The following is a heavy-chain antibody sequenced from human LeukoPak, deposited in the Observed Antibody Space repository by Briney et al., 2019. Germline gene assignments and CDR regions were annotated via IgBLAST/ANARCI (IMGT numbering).Heavy chain of an antibody. CDR3: ARDPPYSGSYSDY. CDR2: IIPIFGTA. J-gene: IGHJ4*02. V-gene: IGHV1-69*13. D-gene: IGHD1-26*01. Sequence: SVKVSCKASGYTFTSYAISWVRQAPGQGLEWMGGIIPIFGTANCAQKFQGRVTITADESTSTAYMELSSLRSEDTAVYYCARDPPYSGSYSDYWGQGTLVTVSS. CDR1: GYTFTSYA.